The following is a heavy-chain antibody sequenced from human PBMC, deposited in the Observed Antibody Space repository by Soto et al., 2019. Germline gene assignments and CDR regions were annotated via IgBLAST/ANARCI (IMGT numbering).Heavy chain of an antibody. CDR2: IKNRANSYIT. CDR3: STKVNVLTTRSDY. Sequence: GGSLRLTCAASGFTFSDHYMDCVRLAPGKGLEWVGRIKNRANSYITQYAASVKGRFTISRDDSKNSLYLQMDSLKTEDTAVYFCSTKVNVLTTRSDYWGQGSLVTVSS. V-gene: IGHV3-72*01. D-gene: IGHD4-17*01. J-gene: IGHJ4*02. CDR1: GFTFSDHY.